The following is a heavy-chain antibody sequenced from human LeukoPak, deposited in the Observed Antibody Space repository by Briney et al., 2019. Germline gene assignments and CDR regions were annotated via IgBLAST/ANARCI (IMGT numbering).Heavy chain of an antibody. Sequence: PSETLSLTCTVSGGSISNYYWTWIRQPPGKGLELIGYIYYSGSTNYNPSLKSRVTISVDTSKNQFSLKLSSVTAADTAVYYCATSVFGYYDYVWGSYRYTEDYFDYWGQGTLVTVSS. D-gene: IGHD3-16*02. V-gene: IGHV4-59*08. CDR1: GGSISNYY. CDR3: ATSVFGYYDYVWGSYRYTEDYFDY. J-gene: IGHJ4*02. CDR2: IYYSGST.